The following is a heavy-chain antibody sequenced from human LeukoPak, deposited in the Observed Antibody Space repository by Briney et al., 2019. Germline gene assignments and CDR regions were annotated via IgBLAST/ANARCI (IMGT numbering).Heavy chain of an antibody. Sequence: SETLSLTCAVSGGSISSSYSHWWSWVRQPPGKGLEWIGETHHSGSTNYSPSFESRVTISVDKSKNQFSLKLSSVTAADTAVYYCARAPILSSGSTDCYFDYWGQGTLVTVSS. CDR3: ARAPILSSGSTDCYFDY. J-gene: IGHJ4*02. CDR1: GGSISSSYSHW. CDR2: THHSGST. D-gene: IGHD6-19*01. V-gene: IGHV4-4*02.